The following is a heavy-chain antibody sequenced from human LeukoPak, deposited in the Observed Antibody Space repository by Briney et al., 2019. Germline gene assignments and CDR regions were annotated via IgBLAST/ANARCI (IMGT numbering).Heavy chain of an antibody. V-gene: IGHV3-33*01. J-gene: IGHJ4*02. CDR1: GFTFSDYT. D-gene: IGHD1-26*01. CDR3: ATNSGSPGGY. CDR2: IWYDGSKK. Sequence: GGSLRFSCAASGFTFSDYTIHWVRQAPGKGLEWVAVIWYDGSKKYYADSVKGRFIISRDNSKNTLYLQMNSLRAEDTAMYYCATNSGSPGGYWGQGTLVTVSS.